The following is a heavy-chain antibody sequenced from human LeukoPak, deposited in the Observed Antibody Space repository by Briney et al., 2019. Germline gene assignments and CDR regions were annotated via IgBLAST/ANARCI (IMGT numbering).Heavy chain of an antibody. CDR3: ATKGYYDSSGYLDDY. CDR2: FDPEGGET. J-gene: IGHJ4*02. Sequence: ASVKVSCKVSGYTLTELSMHWVRQAPGKGLEWMGGFDPEGGETIYAQKFQGRVTMTEDTSTDTAYMELSSLRSEDTAVYYCATKGYYDSSGYLDDYWGQGTLVTVSS. CDR1: GYTLTELS. D-gene: IGHD3-22*01. V-gene: IGHV1-24*01.